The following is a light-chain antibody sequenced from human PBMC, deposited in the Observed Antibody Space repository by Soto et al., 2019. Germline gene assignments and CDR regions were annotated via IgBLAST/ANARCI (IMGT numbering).Light chain of an antibody. CDR3: QHYGGSPLYT. CDR2: EAS. CDR1: HSLSNNY. Sequence: DTVLTQSPGTLSLSPGERATLXCXASHSLSNNYLAWYQQKPGQAPRLLVYEASNRATGIPDRFSGSGSGADFTLTISRLEPGDSAVYYCQHYGGSPLYTFGQGTKLEIK. J-gene: IGKJ2*01. V-gene: IGKV3-20*01.